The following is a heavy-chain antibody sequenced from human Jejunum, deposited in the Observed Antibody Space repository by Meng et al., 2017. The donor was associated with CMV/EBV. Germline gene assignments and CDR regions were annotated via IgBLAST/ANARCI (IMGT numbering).Heavy chain of an antibody. V-gene: IGHV3-23*01. CDR1: GFTFRSYA. Sequence: GFTFRSYAMSWVRQAPGKGLEWVSNISGSGGTTSYADSVKGRFTISRDNSKNTLYLQMNSLRAADTAIYYCAKRVYCSSSSCHDYWGQGTLVTVSS. J-gene: IGHJ4*02. CDR3: AKRVYCSSSSCHDY. D-gene: IGHD2-2*01. CDR2: ISGSGGTT.